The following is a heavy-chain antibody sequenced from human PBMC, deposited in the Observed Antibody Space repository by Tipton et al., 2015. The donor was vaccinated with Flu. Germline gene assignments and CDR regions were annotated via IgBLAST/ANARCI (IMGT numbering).Heavy chain of an antibody. J-gene: IGHJ4*02. CDR2: IKQDGSEK. Sequence: WIRQPPGKGLEWVAKIKQDGSEKYYVDSVKGRFTISRDNAKDSLYLQMNSLRAEDTAVYYCGRGEWLANWGQGILVTVSS. V-gene: IGHV3-7*01. CDR3: GRGEWLAN. D-gene: IGHD6-19*01.